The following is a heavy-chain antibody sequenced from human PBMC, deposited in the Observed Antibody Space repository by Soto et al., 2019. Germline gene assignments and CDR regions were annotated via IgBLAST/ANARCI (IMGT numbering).Heavy chain of an antibody. Sequence: GGSLRLSCAASGFTFSSYAMHWVRQAPGKGLEWVAVISYDGSNKYYADSVKGRFTISRDNSKNTLYLQMNSLRAEDTAVYYCARVSSLFRGTGHFDYWGQGTLVTVSS. CDR3: ARVSSLFRGTGHFDY. V-gene: IGHV3-30-3*01. CDR1: GFTFSSYA. D-gene: IGHD2-21*01. CDR2: ISYDGSNK. J-gene: IGHJ4*02.